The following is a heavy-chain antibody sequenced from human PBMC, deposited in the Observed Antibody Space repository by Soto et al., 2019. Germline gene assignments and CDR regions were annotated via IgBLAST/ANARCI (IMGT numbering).Heavy chain of an antibody. J-gene: IGHJ2*01. V-gene: IGHV4-30-2*01. D-gene: IGHD1-26*01. CDR1: GGSISSGGYS. CDR2: IFPSGST. CDR3: ARAGGSGSPDWYFEF. Sequence: QLQLQESGSGLVKPSQTLSLTCAVSGGSISSGGYSWSWIRQPPGKGLEWIDYIFPSGSTYYHPSSKSRVTISMDTPKRQFSLRWTSVTAADTAVYYCARAGGSGSPDWYFEFWGRGTLVTVSS.